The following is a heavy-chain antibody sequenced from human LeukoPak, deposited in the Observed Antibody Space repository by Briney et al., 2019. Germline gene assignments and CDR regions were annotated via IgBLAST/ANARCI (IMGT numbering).Heavy chain of an antibody. CDR2: IYWNDDK. D-gene: IGHD3-3*01. CDR1: GFSLSTSGVG. J-gene: IGHJ4*02. Sequence: SGPTLVKPTQTLTLTCTFSGFSLSTSGVGVGWIRQPPGKALEWLALIYWNDDKRYSPSLKSRLTITKGTSKNQVVLTMTNMDPVDTATYYCAHTLRFLEWLKGYYFDYWGQGTLVTVSS. V-gene: IGHV2-5*01. CDR3: AHTLRFLEWLKGYYFDY.